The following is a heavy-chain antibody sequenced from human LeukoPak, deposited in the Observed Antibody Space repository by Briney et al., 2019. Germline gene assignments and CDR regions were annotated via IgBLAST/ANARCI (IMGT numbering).Heavy chain of an antibody. CDR2: ISSSSSYI. CDR3: ARKALEMARGWYFDL. D-gene: IGHD5-24*01. CDR1: GFTFSSYS. Sequence: PGGSLRLSCAASGFTFSSYSMNWVRQAPGKGLEWVSSISSSSSYIYYADSVKGRFTISRDNAKNSLYLQMNSLRAEDTAVYYCARKALEMARGWYFDLWGRGTLVTVSS. V-gene: IGHV3-21*01. J-gene: IGHJ2*01.